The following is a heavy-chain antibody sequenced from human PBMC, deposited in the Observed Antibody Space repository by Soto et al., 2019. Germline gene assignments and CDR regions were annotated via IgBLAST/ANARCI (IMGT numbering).Heavy chain of an antibody. J-gene: IGHJ3*02. CDR1: GFSFSSYA. CDR2: VGGGGGNT. V-gene: IGHV3-23*01. CDR3: AKVAMVRGGHDAFDI. D-gene: IGHD3-10*01. Sequence: PGGSLRLSCTASGFSFSSYAMSWVRQAPGGGLEWVSFVGGGGGNTYYADSVNGRFTISRDNSKNTLYLQMNSLRAEDTAVYYCAKVAMVRGGHDAFDIWGQGTMVTVSS.